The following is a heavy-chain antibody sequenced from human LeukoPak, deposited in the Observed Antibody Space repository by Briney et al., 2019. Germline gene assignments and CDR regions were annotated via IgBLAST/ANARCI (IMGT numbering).Heavy chain of an antibody. D-gene: IGHD3-10*01. CDR3: AKSNGYGLVDI. Sequence: SETLSLTCSISGGSISSFYWSWIRQPAGKGLEWIGNIFYSGSTYYSPSLKSRVTISLDTSRNQFSLKLNSVTAADTAVYYCAKSNGYGLVDIWGQGTMVTVSS. V-gene: IGHV4-59*12. CDR2: IFYSGST. CDR1: GGSISSFY. J-gene: IGHJ3*02.